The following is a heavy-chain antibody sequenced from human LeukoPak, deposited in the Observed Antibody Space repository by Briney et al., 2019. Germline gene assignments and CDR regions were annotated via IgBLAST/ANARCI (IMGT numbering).Heavy chain of an antibody. CDR2: ITPIFGTA. Sequence: ASVKVSCKASGGTFSSYAISWVRQAPGQGLEWMGGITPIFGTANYAQKFQGRVTITADESTSTAYMELSSLRSEDTAVYYCAREGYYDSSGYYYSSMSPFDYWGQGTLVTVSS. D-gene: IGHD3-22*01. CDR1: GGTFSSYA. V-gene: IGHV1-69*13. J-gene: IGHJ4*02. CDR3: AREGYYDSSGYYYSSMSPFDY.